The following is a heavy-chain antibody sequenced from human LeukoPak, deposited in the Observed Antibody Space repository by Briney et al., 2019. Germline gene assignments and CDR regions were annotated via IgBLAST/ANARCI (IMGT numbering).Heavy chain of an antibody. CDR2: INSDGSST. J-gene: IGHJ4*02. Sequence: GGSLRLSCAASGFTFTTYWMHWVRQAPGQGLVWVSRINSDGSSTSYADSVKGRFSISRDNARNTLYLQMNSLRAVDTAVYFCARLRCDVGDCYSAGQSFWGQGTLVTVSS. V-gene: IGHV3-74*01. D-gene: IGHD2-21*02. CDR3: ARLRCDVGDCYSAGQSF. CDR1: GFTFTTYW.